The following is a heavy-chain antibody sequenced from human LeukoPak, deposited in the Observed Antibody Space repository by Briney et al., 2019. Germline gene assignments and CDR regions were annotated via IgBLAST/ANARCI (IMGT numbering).Heavy chain of an antibody. V-gene: IGHV3-43*02. CDR2: ISGDGGST. D-gene: IGHD3-22*01. J-gene: IGHJ4*02. CDR3: AKDFPHYYDSSGYHDY. CDR1: GFTFDDYA. Sequence: GGSLRLSCAASGFTFDDYAMHWVRQAPGKGLEWVSHISGDGGSTYYADSVKGRFTISRDNSKNSLYLQMNSLRTEDTALYYCAKDFPHYYDSSGYHDYWGQGTLVTVSS.